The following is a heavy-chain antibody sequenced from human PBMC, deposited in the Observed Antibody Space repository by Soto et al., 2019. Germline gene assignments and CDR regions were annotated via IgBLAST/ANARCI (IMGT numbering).Heavy chain of an antibody. CDR2: ISAYNGNT. J-gene: IGHJ4*02. CDR1: GYTFTSYG. Sequence: ASVKVSCKASGYTFTSYGISWVRQAPGQGLEWMGWISAYNGNTNYAQKLQGRVTMTTDTSTSTAYMELRSLRSDDTAVYYCAKEPAPYYYDSSGYLLPPAPDYWGQGTLVTVSS. V-gene: IGHV1-18*01. D-gene: IGHD3-22*01. CDR3: AKEPAPYYYDSSGYLLPPAPDY.